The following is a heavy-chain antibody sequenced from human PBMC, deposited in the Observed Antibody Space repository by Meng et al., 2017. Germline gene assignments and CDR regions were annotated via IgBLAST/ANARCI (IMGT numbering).Heavy chain of an antibody. J-gene: IGHJ5*02. D-gene: IGHD6-6*01. CDR1: GGSFSGYY. V-gene: IGHV4-34*01. CDR3: ARRRGGSSDWFDP. CDR2: INHSGST. Sequence: QGRHTRGGAGLLKPSETLSLPCAVHGGSFSGYYWSWIRQPPGKGLEWIGEINHSGSTNYNPSLKSRVTISVDTSKNQFSLKLSSVTAADTAVYYCARRRGGSSDWFDPWGQGTLVTVSS.